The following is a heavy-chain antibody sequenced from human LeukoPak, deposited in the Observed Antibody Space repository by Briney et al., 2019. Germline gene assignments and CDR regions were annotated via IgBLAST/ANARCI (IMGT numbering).Heavy chain of an antibody. Sequence: PGGSLRLSCAASGFTVSSNYMSWVRQAPGKGLEWVSVIYSGGSTYYADSVKGRFTISRDYSKNTLYLQMNSLRAEDAAVYYCAKDGDSHAFDIWGQGTMVTVSS. D-gene: IGHD3-3*01. CDR1: GFTVSSNY. CDR3: AKDGDSHAFDI. CDR2: IYSGGST. V-gene: IGHV3-53*01. J-gene: IGHJ3*02.